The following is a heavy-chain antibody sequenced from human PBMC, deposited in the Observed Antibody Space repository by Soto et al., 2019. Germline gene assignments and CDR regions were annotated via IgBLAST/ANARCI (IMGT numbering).Heavy chain of an antibody. D-gene: IGHD2-2*02. CDR3: ARFIVVVPAAISHYYYYGMDV. Sequence: ASVKVSCKASGYTFTSYGISWVRQAPGQGLEWMGWISAYNGNTNYAQKLQGRVTMTTDTSTSTAYMELRSLRSDDTAVYYCARFIVVVPAAISHYYYYGMDVWGQGTTVTVS. J-gene: IGHJ6*02. CDR1: GYTFTSYG. CDR2: ISAYNGNT. V-gene: IGHV1-18*01.